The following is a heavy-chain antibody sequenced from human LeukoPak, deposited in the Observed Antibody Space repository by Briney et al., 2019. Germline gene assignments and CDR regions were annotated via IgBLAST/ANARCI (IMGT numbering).Heavy chain of an antibody. D-gene: IGHD2-2*01. CDR2: ISYDGSNK. CDR3: ASSGEYQLLWGDFDY. V-gene: IGHV3-30*04. J-gene: IGHJ4*02. CDR1: GFTFSSYA. Sequence: GSLRLSCAASGFTFSSYAMHWVRQAPGKGLEWVAVISYDGSNKYYADSVKGRFTISRDNSKNTLYLQMNSLRAEDTAVYYCASSGEYQLLWGDFDYWGQGTLVTVSS.